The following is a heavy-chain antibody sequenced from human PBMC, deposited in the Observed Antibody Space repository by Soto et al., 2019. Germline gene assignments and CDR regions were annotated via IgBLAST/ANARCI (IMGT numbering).Heavy chain of an antibody. V-gene: IGHV4-38-2*02. Sequence: SETLSLTCAVSGYSISSGYYWGWIRQPPGKGLEWIGSIYHSGSTYYNPSLKSRVTISVDTSKNQFSLKLSSVTAADTAVYYCARDGAHIVVAVAAQGDYYYGMDVWGQGTTVTVSS. D-gene: IGHD2-15*01. CDR3: ARDGAHIVVAVAAQGDYYYGMDV. CDR1: GYSISSGYY. J-gene: IGHJ6*02. CDR2: IYHSGST.